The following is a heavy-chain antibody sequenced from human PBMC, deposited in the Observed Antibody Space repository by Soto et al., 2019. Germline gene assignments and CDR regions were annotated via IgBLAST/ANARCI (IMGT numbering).Heavy chain of an antibody. V-gene: IGHV4-31*03. CDR1: GGSISSGGYY. Sequence: QVQLQESGPGLVKPSQTLSLTCTVSGGSISSGGYYWSWIRQHPGKGLEWIGYIYYSGSTYYNPSLKSRVTISVDTSKNQFSLKLSSVTAADTAVYYCARAPLGSYGSGIMVYYYYYGMDVWGQGTTVTVSS. CDR2: IYYSGST. D-gene: IGHD3-10*01. J-gene: IGHJ6*02. CDR3: ARAPLGSYGSGIMVYYYYYGMDV.